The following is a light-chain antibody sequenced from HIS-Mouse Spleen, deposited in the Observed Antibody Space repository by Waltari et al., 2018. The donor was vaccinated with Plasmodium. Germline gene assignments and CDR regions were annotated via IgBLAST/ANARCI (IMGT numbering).Light chain of an antibody. CDR2: KDS. CDR3: YSTDSSGNHRV. V-gene: IGLV3-10*01. J-gene: IGLJ3*02. CDR1: ALPKQY. Sequence: SYELTQPPSVSVSPGQTARITCSGDALPKQYAYWYQQKPGQAPVLVIYKDSERPSGIHERCSGSSSGTMATLTISGAQVEDEADYYCYSTDSSGNHRVFGGGTKLTVL.